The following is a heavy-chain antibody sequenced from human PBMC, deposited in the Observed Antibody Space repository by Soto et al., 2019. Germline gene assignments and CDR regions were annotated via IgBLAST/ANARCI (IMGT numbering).Heavy chain of an antibody. CDR3: ARTTEKDGKEGLDS. V-gene: IGHV4-59*11. CDR1: GGSFRDHY. Sequence: ASETLSLTCSVSGGSFRDHYWTWIRQPPGKGLEWIGYISYSGYTNYKPSLKSRLTMSVDMAKNQFSLRLNSLTAADTAVYYCARTTEKDGKEGLDSWGQGTLVTVSS. D-gene: IGHD4-4*01. CDR2: ISYSGYT. J-gene: IGHJ4*02.